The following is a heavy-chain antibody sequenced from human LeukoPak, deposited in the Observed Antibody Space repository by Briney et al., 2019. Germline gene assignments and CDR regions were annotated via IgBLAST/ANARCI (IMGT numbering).Heavy chain of an antibody. CDR3: ARDPTSSWETAFDI. CDR1: GFTFSTYG. CDR2: ISYDGRNK. V-gene: IGHV3-30*03. J-gene: IGHJ3*02. Sequence: PGGSLRLSCAASGFTFSTYGMHWVRQAPGKGLEWVAVISYDGRNKYYADSVKGRFTISRDNSKNTVYLQMNSLRPEDTAVYYCARDPTSSWETAFDIWGQGTMVTVSS. D-gene: IGHD1-26*01.